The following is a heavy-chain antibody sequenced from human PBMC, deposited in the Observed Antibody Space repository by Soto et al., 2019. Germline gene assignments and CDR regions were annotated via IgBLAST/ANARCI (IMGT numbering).Heavy chain of an antibody. Sequence: QVQLVQSGAEVKKPGSSVKVSCKASGGTFSSYAISWVRQAPGQGLEWMGGIIPIFGTANYAQKFQGRVTITAEESTSTGYMELRRLGSEDTAVYYCGRDQGSSWYKGWFDPWGQGTLVTVSS. CDR2: IIPIFGTA. J-gene: IGHJ5*02. CDR1: GGTFSSYA. CDR3: GRDQGSSWYKGWFDP. V-gene: IGHV1-69*12. D-gene: IGHD6-13*01.